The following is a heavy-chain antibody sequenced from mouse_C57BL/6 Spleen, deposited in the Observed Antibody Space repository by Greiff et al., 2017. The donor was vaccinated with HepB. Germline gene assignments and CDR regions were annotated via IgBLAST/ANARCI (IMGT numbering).Heavy chain of an antibody. CDR1: GYTFTSYG. J-gene: IGHJ4*01. V-gene: IGHV1-81*01. CDR2: IYPRSGNT. Sequence: QVHVKQSGAELARPGASVKLSCKASGYTFTSYGISWVKQRTGQGLEWIGEIYPRSGNTYYNEKFKGKATLTADKSSSTAYMELRSLTSEDSAVYFCARPTMVTTTVYYAMDYWGQGTSVTVSS. D-gene: IGHD2-9*01. CDR3: ARPTMVTTTVYYAMDY.